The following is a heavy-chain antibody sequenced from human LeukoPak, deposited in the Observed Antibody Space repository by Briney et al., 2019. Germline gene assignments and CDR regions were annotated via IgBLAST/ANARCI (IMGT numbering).Heavy chain of an antibody. CDR3: ASPGSEGAFDI. CDR1: GGSFSGYY. Sequence: SETLSLTCAVYGGSFSGYYWSWIRQPPGKGLEWIGEINHSGSTNYNPSLKSRVTISVDTSKNQFSLKLSSVTAADTAVYYCASPGSEGAFDIWGQGTMVTVSS. V-gene: IGHV4-34*01. CDR2: INHSGST. J-gene: IGHJ3*02.